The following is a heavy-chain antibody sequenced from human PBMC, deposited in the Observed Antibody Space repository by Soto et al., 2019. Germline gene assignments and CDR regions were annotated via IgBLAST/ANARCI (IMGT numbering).Heavy chain of an antibody. CDR1: GFTFKTYG. D-gene: IGHD3-10*01. CDR3: AKHAVRGINWYFDL. CDR2: ISFGGGST. V-gene: IGHV3-23*01. J-gene: IGHJ2*01. Sequence: EVQLLESGGGLVQPGGSLRLSCAASGFTFKTYGMTWVRQAPGKGLEWVSTISFGGGSTYHADSVTGRFTISRDNPKNPQSMQMNSLRAEDTAVYNCAKHAVRGINWYFDLWGRGTMVVVSS.